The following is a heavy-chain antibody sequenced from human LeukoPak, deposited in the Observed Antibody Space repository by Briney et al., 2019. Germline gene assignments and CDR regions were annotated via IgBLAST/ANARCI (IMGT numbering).Heavy chain of an antibody. D-gene: IGHD3-16*01. CDR2: INPGDSDT. Sequence: GESLKISCKGSGYSFTSYWIGWVRQMPGKGLEWLGIINPGDSDTRYSPSFQGHVTISADKSISTAYLQWSSLKASDTAMYYCARQRSGLPYYFDYWGQGTLVTVSS. CDR1: GYSFTSYW. V-gene: IGHV5-51*01. J-gene: IGHJ4*02. CDR3: ARQRSGLPYYFDY.